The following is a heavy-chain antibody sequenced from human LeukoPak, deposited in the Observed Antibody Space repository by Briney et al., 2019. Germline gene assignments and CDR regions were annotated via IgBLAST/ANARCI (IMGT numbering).Heavy chain of an antibody. J-gene: IGHJ5*02. D-gene: IGHD3-10*01. V-gene: IGHV1-46*01. CDR3: ARKGYGSGMGFDP. Sequence: ASVKVSCKASGYTFTSYYMHWVRQAPGQGLEWMGIINPSGGSTSYAQKFQGRVTMTRNTSISTAYMELSSLRSEDTAVYYCARKGYGSGMGFDPWGQGTLVTVSS. CDR2: INPSGGST. CDR1: GYTFTSYY.